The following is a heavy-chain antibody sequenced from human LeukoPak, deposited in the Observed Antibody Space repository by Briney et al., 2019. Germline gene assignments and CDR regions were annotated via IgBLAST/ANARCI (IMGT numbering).Heavy chain of an antibody. CDR3: AREVYYGSGRRFDL. D-gene: IGHD3-10*01. CDR2: IYSGGST. CDR1: EFSVGSNY. V-gene: IGHV3-66*01. Sequence: GGSLRLSCAASEFSVGSNYMTWVRQAPGKGLEWVSLIYSGGSTYYADSVKGRFTISRDNSKNTLYLQMNSLRAEDTAVYYCAREVYYGSGRRFDLWGQGTLVTVSS. J-gene: IGHJ4*02.